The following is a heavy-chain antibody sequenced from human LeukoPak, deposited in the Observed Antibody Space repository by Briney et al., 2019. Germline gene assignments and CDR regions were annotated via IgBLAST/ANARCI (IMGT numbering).Heavy chain of an antibody. CDR1: GFTFSDYY. J-gene: IGHJ4*02. Sequence: GGSLRLSCAASGFTFSDYYVRWIRQAPGKGLEWVSYISDSGSTIKYADSVKGRFAISRDNAKNSVYLQMSSLRAEDTAVYYCARGISKNDYWGQGTLVTVSS. V-gene: IGHV3-11*04. CDR3: ARGISKNDY. CDR2: ISDSGSTI.